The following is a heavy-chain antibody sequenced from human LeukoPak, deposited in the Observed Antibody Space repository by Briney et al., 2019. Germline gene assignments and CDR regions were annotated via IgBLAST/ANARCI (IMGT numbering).Heavy chain of an antibody. J-gene: IGHJ4*02. CDR3: ARGSAVTANNFDF. V-gene: IGHV3-7*01. D-gene: IGHD4-11*01. CDR1: GFTFSSYA. Sequence: GGSLRLSCAASGFTFSSYAMSWVRQAPGKGLEWVANIKQDESEKYYVDSVKGRFTISRDNAKNSLYLQMNSLRAEDTAVYYCARGSAVTANNFDFWGQGTLVTVSS. CDR2: IKQDESEK.